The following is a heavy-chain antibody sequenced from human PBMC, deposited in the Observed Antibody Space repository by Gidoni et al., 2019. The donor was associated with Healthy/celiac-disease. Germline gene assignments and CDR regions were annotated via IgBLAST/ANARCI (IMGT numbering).Heavy chain of an antibody. CDR2: INPSGGST. D-gene: IGHD2-2*01. CDR3: AREPPVVVPAAISWYFDY. V-gene: IGHV1-46*01. CDR1: GYTFTSYY. J-gene: IGHJ4*02. Sequence: QVQLVQSGAEVKKPGASVKVSCKASGYTFTSYYMHWVRQAPGQGLEWMGIINPSGGSTSYAQKFQGRVTMTRDTSTSTVYMELSSLRSEDTAVYYCAREPPVVVPAAISWYFDYWGQGTLVTVSS.